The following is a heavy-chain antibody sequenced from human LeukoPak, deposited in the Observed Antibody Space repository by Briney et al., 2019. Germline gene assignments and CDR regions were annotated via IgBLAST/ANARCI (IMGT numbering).Heavy chain of an antibody. J-gene: IGHJ4*02. V-gene: IGHV3-30*18. CDR2: ISYDGSNK. CDR1: GFTFSSYG. CDR3: AKDGISGAKDY. Sequence: GGSLRLSCAASGFTFSSYGMHWVRQAPGKGLEWVAVISYDGSNKYYADSVKGRFTISRDNSKNTLYLQMNSLRAEDTAVYYCAKDGISGAKDYWGQGTLVTVSS. D-gene: IGHD5-12*01.